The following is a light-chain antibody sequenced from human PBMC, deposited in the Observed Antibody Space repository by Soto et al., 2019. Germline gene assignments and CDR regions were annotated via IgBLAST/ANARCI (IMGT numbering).Light chain of an antibody. CDR3: QSYDSSLSGSV. Sequence: QSVLTQPPSVSGAPGQRVTISCIGSSSNIGAGYDVHWYQQLPGTAPKLLIYDNSNRPSGVPDRFSGSKSGTSASLAITGLQAEDEADYYCQSYDSSLSGSVFGGGTKLTVL. CDR2: DNS. CDR1: SSNIGAGYD. J-gene: IGLJ2*01. V-gene: IGLV1-40*01.